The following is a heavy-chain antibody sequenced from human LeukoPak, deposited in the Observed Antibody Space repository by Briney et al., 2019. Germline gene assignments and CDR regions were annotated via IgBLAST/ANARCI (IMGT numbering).Heavy chain of an antibody. Sequence: SETLSLTCTVSGASISSYYWNWIRQPPGKGLEWIGYIYFTGTTNYNPSLKSRVTMSVDTSKNQFSLKLSSVTAADTAIYYCARETLGWFDPWGQGTLVSVSS. J-gene: IGHJ5*02. CDR1: GASISSYY. CDR3: ARETLGWFDP. CDR2: IYFTGTT. V-gene: IGHV4-59*01. D-gene: IGHD5/OR15-5a*01.